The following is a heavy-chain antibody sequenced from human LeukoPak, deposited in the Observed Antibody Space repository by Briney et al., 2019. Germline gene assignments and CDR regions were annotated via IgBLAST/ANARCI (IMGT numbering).Heavy chain of an antibody. Sequence: GGSLRLSCAASELPFSTYGMHWVRQAPGKGLEWVAVISSDGSNKHYADSVKGRFTTSRDNSKNTLYLQVNSLRPEDTAMYYCAKDRDTAMVVPTAGDYWGQGTLATVSS. D-gene: IGHD5-18*01. V-gene: IGHV3-30*18. CDR1: ELPFSTYG. J-gene: IGHJ4*02. CDR2: ISSDGSNK. CDR3: AKDRDTAMVVPTAGDY.